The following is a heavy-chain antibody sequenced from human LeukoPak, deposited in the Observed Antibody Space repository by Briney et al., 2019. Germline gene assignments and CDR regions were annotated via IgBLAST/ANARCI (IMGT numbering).Heavy chain of an antibody. Sequence: PGGSLRLSCAASGFTFSSYAMSWVRQAPGKGLEWVSAISGSGGSTYYADSVKGRFTISRDNAKNSLYPQMNSLRAEDTAVYYCARLQSLALYYYDSSGYDAFDIWGQGTMVTVSS. J-gene: IGHJ3*02. D-gene: IGHD3-22*01. V-gene: IGHV3-23*01. CDR1: GFTFSSYA. CDR3: ARLQSLALYYYDSSGYDAFDI. CDR2: ISGSGGST.